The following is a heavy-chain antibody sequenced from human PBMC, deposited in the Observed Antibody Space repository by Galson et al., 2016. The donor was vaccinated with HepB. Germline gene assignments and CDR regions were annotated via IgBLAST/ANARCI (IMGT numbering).Heavy chain of an antibody. CDR1: GVSFSGFY. CDR2: INHSGVT. V-gene: IGHV4-34*01. D-gene: IGHD6-6*01. J-gene: IGHJ5*02. Sequence: TCAVSGVSFSGFYWSWIRQPPGKGLEWSGEINHSGVTDYNPSLKSRVTMSVDTSKNQISLKLNSVTAADTAVYYCARSPSARPLRWFDPWGQGTLVTVSS. CDR3: ARSPSARPLRWFDP.